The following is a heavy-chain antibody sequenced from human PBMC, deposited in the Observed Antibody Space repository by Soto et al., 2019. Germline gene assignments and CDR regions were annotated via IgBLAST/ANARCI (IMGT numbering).Heavy chain of an antibody. CDR1: RFISSTSG. V-gene: IGHV3-30*18. Sequence: QVQLVESGGGVVQPGRSLRLSCAASRFISSTSGMHWVRQVPGKGLEWVAVISSDGSKKYYADSVKGRFTISRDKAKNTLYVEMNSLRAEDTAVYYCVKGLDVSRGYGDWGMAVCGHGTTVTVSS. CDR2: ISSDGSKK. CDR3: VKGLDVSRGYGDWGMAV. D-gene: IGHD5-12*01. J-gene: IGHJ6*02.